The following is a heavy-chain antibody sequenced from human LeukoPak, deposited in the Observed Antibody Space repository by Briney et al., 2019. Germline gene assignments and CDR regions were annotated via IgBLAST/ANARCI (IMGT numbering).Heavy chain of an antibody. Sequence: SETLSLTCTVSGGSISSYYWSWIRQPAGKGLEWIGRIYTSGSTNYNPSLKSRVTMSVDTSKNQFSLKLGSVTAADTAVYYCARADSSSPDDAFDIWGQGTMVTVSS. CDR1: GGSISSYY. J-gene: IGHJ3*02. D-gene: IGHD6-6*01. CDR2: IYTSGST. V-gene: IGHV4-4*07. CDR3: ARADSSSPDDAFDI.